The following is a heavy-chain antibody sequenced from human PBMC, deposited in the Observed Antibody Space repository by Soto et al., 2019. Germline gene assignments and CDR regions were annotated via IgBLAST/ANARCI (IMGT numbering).Heavy chain of an antibody. Sequence: QVQLVQSGAEVKKPGASVKVSCKASGYTFTSYYMHWVRQAPGQGLEWMGIINPSGGSTSYAQKFQGIVTMTRDTSTSTVYMELSSLRSEDTAVYYCATEYGSGSYSTKSFDYWGQGTLVTVSS. J-gene: IGHJ4*02. CDR1: GYTFTSYY. CDR3: ATEYGSGSYSTKSFDY. V-gene: IGHV1-46*01. D-gene: IGHD3-10*01. CDR2: INPSGGST.